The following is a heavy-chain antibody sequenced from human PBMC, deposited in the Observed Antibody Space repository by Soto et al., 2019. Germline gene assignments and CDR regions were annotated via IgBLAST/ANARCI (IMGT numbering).Heavy chain of an antibody. J-gene: IGHJ4*01. CDR2: ISSSSSTI. CDR3: ARDKVVPAAWAYYFDY. V-gene: IGHV3-48*01. CDR1: GFTFSSYS. Sequence: GGSLRLSCAASGFTFSSYSMNWVRQAPGKGLEWVSYISSSSSTIYYADSVKGRFTISRDNAKNSLYLQMNSLRAEDTAVYYCARDKVVPAAWAYYFDYWGQRTLVTVSS. D-gene: IGHD2-2*01.